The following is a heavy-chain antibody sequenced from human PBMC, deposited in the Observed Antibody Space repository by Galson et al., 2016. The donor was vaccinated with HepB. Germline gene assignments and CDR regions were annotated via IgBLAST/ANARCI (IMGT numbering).Heavy chain of an antibody. V-gene: IGHV4-31*03. CDR3: ARGGYSYGYGDEY. Sequence: PLSLTCNVSGDSVTTGGYYWSWIRQHPGKGLEWIGYIYSRVVTFYTPSLRSRVEISVDTSKNQFSLKLSSVTAADTAFYYCARGGYSYGYGDEYWGQGILVTVSS. D-gene: IGHD5-18*01. CDR2: IYSRVVT. CDR1: GDSVTTGGYY. J-gene: IGHJ4*02.